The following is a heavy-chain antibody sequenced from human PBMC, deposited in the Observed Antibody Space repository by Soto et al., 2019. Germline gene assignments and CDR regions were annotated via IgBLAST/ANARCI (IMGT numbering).Heavy chain of an antibody. CDR3: ARKIDVPTGMLDH. Sequence: EVHLLQSGGGLVQPGGSLRLSCATSGFTLSNSVMSWARQAPGKGLEWVSTIAGKTYYSDSVKGRFTISRDNSQSTLYLQLNSLRAEDTAVYYCARKIDVPTGMLDHWGQGTLVTVSS. CDR1: GFTLSNSV. CDR2: IAGKT. D-gene: IGHD1-1*01. J-gene: IGHJ4*02. V-gene: IGHV3-23*01.